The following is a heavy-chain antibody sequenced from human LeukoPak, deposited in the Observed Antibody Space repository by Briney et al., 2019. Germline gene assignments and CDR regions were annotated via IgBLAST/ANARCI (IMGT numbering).Heavy chain of an antibody. V-gene: IGHV1-46*01. Sequence: ASVKVSCKASGYTFTSYYMHWVRQAPGQGPEWMGIINPSGGSTSYAQKFQGRVTMTRDTSTSTVYMELSSLRSEDTAVYYCARVRGSSWPTYYFDYWGQGTLVTVSS. CDR3: ARVRGSSWPTYYFDY. CDR2: INPSGGST. J-gene: IGHJ4*02. D-gene: IGHD6-13*01. CDR1: GYTFTSYY.